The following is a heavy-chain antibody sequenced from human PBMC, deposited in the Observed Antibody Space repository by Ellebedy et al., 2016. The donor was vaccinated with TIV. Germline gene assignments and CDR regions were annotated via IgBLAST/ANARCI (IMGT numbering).Heavy chain of an antibody. CDR3: AHSDSYFGMDV. CDR1: GGSISRYY. CDR2: IFYRGNT. D-gene: IGHD2-15*01. J-gene: IGHJ6*02. Sequence: MPSETLSLTCTVSGGSISRYYWSWIRQTPGKGREWIGYIFYRGNTNYIPSFKSRVTISVAMSKNQFPLKLSSMTPADTAVYYCAHSDSYFGMDVWGQGTTVTVSS. V-gene: IGHV4-59*01.